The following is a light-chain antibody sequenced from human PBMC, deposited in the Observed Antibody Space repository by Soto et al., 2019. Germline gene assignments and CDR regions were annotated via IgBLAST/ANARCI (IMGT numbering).Light chain of an antibody. CDR2: ATS. CDR3: QQYGSSPGT. J-gene: IGKJ1*01. Sequence: EIVLTQSPGTLSLSTGERATLSCRASQRVSSTYLAWYQQKPGQAPRLLIYATSYRATGIPDRFSGSGSGTDFTLSISRLEPEDFAMYYCQQYGSSPGTFGQGTKVDIK. V-gene: IGKV3-20*01. CDR1: QRVSSTY.